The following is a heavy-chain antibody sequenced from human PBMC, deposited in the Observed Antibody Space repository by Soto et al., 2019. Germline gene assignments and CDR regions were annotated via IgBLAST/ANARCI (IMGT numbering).Heavy chain of an antibody. Sequence: EMQLVESGGGLLLTGGSLRLSCVASGFSFSNTWMHWVRQAPGKGLEWVALINSDESTTNYADSVKGRFTISRDNAKNTVYLQMNSLRVEDTAVYFCVSDYYHKMDVWGAGATVTVSS. V-gene: IGHV3-74*01. CDR1: GFSFSNTW. CDR2: INSDESTT. CDR3: VSDYYHKMDV. J-gene: IGHJ6*03.